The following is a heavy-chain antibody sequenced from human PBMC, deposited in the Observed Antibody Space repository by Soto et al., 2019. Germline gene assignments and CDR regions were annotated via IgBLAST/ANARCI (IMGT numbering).Heavy chain of an antibody. J-gene: IGHJ4*02. CDR2: IYYSGST. CDR1: GGSISSSSYY. Sequence: SETLSLTCTVSGGSISSSSYYWGWIRQPPGKGLEWIGSIYYSGSTYYNPSLKSRVTISVDTSKNQFSLKLSSVTAADTAVYYCATLSPLTDFWSGYGYYFDYWGQGTLVTVSS. CDR3: ATLSPLTDFWSGYGYYFDY. V-gene: IGHV4-39*01. D-gene: IGHD3-3*01.